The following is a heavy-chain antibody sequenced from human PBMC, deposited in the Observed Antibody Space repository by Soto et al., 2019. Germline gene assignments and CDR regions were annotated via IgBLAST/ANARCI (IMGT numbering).Heavy chain of an antibody. J-gene: IGHJ6*02. Sequence: PSETLSLTCSVSGGSISNYWSWIRQPPGKGLEWIGYIYYSVSTNYNPSLKSRVTISVDTSKNQFSLKLSSVTAADTAVYYCARHSPPMYDILTGTTLDPYYGMDVWGQGTTVTVSS. CDR1: GGSISNY. V-gene: IGHV4-59*08. D-gene: IGHD3-9*01. CDR2: IYYSVST. CDR3: ARHSPPMYDILTGTTLDPYYGMDV.